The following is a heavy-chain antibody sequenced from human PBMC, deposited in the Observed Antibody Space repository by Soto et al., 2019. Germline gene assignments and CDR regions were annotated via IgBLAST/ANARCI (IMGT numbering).Heavy chain of an antibody. CDR1: GYIFINYY. Sequence: QVQLVQSGAEVKKPGASVKISCKTSGYIFINYYIHWVRQAPGQVLEWVALFNPMSGSTNYAQKLQGRVTVTSDTSTSTVYMELSSLICEDTAVYYCARDLAAADYWGQGTLVTVSS. V-gene: IGHV1-46*04. D-gene: IGHD6-13*01. CDR2: FNPMSGST. J-gene: IGHJ4*02. CDR3: ARDLAAADY.